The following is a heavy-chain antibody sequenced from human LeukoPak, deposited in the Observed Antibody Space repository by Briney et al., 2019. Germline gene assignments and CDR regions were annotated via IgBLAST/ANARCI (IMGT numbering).Heavy chain of an antibody. CDR1: GYTFTSYG. D-gene: IGHD2-15*01. V-gene: IGHV1-18*01. J-gene: IGHJ4*02. CDR2: ISASSGHT. CDR3: ATSEAATHFDY. Sequence: ASVKVSCKASGYTFTSYGISWVRQAPGQGLEWMGWISASSGHTNYAQKFQGGVTMTEDTSTDTAYMELSSLRSEDTAVYYCATSEAATHFDYWGQGTLVTVSS.